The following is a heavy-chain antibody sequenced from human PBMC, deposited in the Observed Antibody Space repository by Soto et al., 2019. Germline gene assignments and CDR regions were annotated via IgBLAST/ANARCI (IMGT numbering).Heavy chain of an antibody. CDR2: ISYDGSNK. J-gene: IGHJ4*02. CDR3: AKDLRSRWYGDPWYLDY. V-gene: IGHV3-30*18. Sequence: GGSLRLSCAASGFTFSSYGMHWVRQAPGKGLEWVAVISYDGSNKYYADSVKDRFTISRDNSKNTLYLQMNSLRAEDTAVYYCAKDLRSRWYGDPWYLDYWGQGTLVPVSS. CDR1: GFTFSSYG. D-gene: IGHD6-19*01.